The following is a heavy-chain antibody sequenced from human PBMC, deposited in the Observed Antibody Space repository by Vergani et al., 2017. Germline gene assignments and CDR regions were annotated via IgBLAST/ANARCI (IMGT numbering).Heavy chain of an antibody. D-gene: IGHD6-6*01. CDR3: ARDPSIAARRYYYGMDV. CDR2: VIPILGIA. V-gene: IGHV1-69*04. Sequence: QVQLVQSGAEVKKPGASVKVSCKASGYTFTSYGISWVRQAPGQGLEWLGRVIPILGIANYAQKFQGRVTITADQSTSTAYMELSSLRSEDTAVYYCARDPSIAARRYYYGMDVWGQGTTVTVSS. CDR1: GYTFTSYG. J-gene: IGHJ6*02.